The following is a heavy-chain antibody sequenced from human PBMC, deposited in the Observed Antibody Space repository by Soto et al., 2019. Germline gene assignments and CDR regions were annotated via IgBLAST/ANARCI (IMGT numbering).Heavy chain of an antibody. Sequence: SVKVSCKASGGTFSSYAISWVRQAPGQGLEWMGGTIPIFGTANYAQKFQGRVTITADESTSTAYMELSSLRSEDTAVYYCAMGRGIAAAGHPLQHWGQGTLVPVSS. CDR3: AMGRGIAAAGHPLQH. CDR2: TIPIFGTA. J-gene: IGHJ1*01. V-gene: IGHV1-69*13. D-gene: IGHD6-13*01. CDR1: GGTFSSYA.